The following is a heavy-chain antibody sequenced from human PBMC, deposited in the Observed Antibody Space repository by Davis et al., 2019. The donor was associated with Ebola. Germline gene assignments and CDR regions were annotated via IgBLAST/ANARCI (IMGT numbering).Heavy chain of an antibody. D-gene: IGHD6-19*01. CDR2: IIPILGIA. J-gene: IGHJ6*02. CDR3: ARSSGWYDYYYYGMDV. V-gene: IGHV1-69*04. Sequence: SVKVSCKASGGTFSSYAISWVRQAPGQGLEWMGRIIPILGIANYAQKFQGRVTITADKSTSTAYMELSSLRSEDTAVYYCARSSGWYDYYYYGMDVWGQGTTVTVSS. CDR1: GGTFSSYA.